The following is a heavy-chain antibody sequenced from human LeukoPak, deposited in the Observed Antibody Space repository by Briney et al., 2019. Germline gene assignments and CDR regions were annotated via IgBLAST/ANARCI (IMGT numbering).Heavy chain of an antibody. CDR2: ISGGST. CDR1: GFTVSSNE. CDR3: ARELRSIVVVPAARHPAEAEDDY. V-gene: IGHV3-38-3*01. D-gene: IGHD2-2*01. J-gene: IGHJ4*02. Sequence: GGSLRLSCAASGFTVSSNEMSWVRQAPGKGLEWVSSISGGSTYYADSRKGRFTISRDNSKNTLHLQMNSLRAEDTAVYYCARELRSIVVVPAARHPAEAEDDYWGQGTLVTVSS.